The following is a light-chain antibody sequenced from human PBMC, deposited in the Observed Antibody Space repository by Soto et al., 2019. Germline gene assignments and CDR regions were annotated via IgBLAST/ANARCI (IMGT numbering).Light chain of an antibody. CDR3: CSYAGSRNLL. V-gene: IGLV2-23*01. CDR1: SSDVGSYNL. J-gene: IGLJ2*01. CDR2: EDS. Sequence: QSALTQPASVSGSPGQSITISCTGSSSDVGSYNLVSWYQQHPGKAPKVIIYEDSKRPSGVSNRFSGSKSGNTASLTVSGLQAEDEAEYYCCSYAGSRNLLFGGGTKLTGL.